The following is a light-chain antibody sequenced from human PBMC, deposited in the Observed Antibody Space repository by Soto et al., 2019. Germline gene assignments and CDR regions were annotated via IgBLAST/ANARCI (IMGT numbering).Light chain of an antibody. CDR1: ETVSTN. J-gene: IGKJ5*01. CDR2: GSS. Sequence: ELAESPTNLSLSRGERATLSCRATETVSTNLAWFQRKAGQPPRLLIYGSSTRATGVPDRFSGSGSGTEFALIISSLQPEDVAVYYCQQYSNWPPAITFGQGTRLEIK. V-gene: IGKV3-15*01. CDR3: QQYSNWPPAIT.